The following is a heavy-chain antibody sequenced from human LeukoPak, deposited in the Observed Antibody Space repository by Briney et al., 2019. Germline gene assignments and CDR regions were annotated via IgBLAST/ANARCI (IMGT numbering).Heavy chain of an antibody. CDR1: GFTFSRCS. CDR3: AKDPLPYYDILTGYSSYFDY. D-gene: IGHD3-9*01. Sequence: GGSLRLSCAASGFTFSRCSMNWVRQAPGKGLEWVSSMTSDSRFIYYADSVKGRFTISRDNAKNTLYLQMNSLRAEDTAVYYCAKDPLPYYDILTGYSSYFDYWGQGTLVTVSS. V-gene: IGHV3-21*04. CDR2: MTSDSRFI. J-gene: IGHJ4*02.